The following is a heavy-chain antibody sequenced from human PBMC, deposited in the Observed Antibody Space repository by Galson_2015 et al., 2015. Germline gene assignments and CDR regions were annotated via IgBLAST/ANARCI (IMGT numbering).Heavy chain of an antibody. CDR3: ARAMYSSSWYGFDY. V-gene: IGHV3-30*03. J-gene: IGHJ4*02. CDR1: GFTFSSYG. CDR2: ISYDGSNK. Sequence: LRLSCAASGFTFSSYGMHWVRQAPGKGLEWVAVISYDGSNKYYADSVKGRFTISRDNSQNTVYLQMNSLTPEDTAVYFCARAMYSSSWYGFDYWGQGTLVTVSS. D-gene: IGHD6-13*01.